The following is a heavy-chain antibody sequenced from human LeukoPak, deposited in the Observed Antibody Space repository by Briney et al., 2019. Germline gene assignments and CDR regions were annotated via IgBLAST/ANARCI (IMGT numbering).Heavy chain of an antibody. CDR2: ISSSSTYI. D-gene: IGHD6-13*01. CDR3: AREYHSSSWYGRVFDY. V-gene: IGHV3-21*01. J-gene: IGHJ4*02. CDR1: GFTFSSFA. Sequence: GGSLRLSCEASGFTFSSFAMSWVRQAPGKGLEWVSSISSSSTYIYYADSVKGRFTISRDNAKNSLYLQMNSLRAEDTAVYYCAREYHSSSWYGRVFDYWGQGTLVTVSS.